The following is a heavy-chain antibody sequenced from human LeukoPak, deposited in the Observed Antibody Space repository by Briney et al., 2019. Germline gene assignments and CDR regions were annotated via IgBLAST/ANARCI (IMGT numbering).Heavy chain of an antibody. CDR3: ARLPYHCSSSSCNPTGPDY. CDR2: IYHSGST. J-gene: IGHJ4*02. Sequence: NSSETLSLTCAVSGYSISSGYYWGWIRQPPGKGLEWIGNIYHSGSTYYNPSLKSRVTISVDTSKNQFSLKLGSVTAADTAVYYCARLPYHCSSSSCNPTGPDYRGQGTLVTVSS. V-gene: IGHV4-38-2*01. CDR1: GYSISSGYY. D-gene: IGHD2-2*01.